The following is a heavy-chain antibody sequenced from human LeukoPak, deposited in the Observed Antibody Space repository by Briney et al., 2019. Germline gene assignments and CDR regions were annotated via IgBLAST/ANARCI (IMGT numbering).Heavy chain of an antibody. D-gene: IGHD6-19*01. Sequence: GSVQVSCKASGYTFTGYYMHWVRQAPGHGLEWMGWINPNSGGTNYAQKIQGRVTMTRDTSISTAYMELSRLRSDDTAVYYCARDLKYSSGWLRAGDWGQGTLVTVSS. CDR2: INPNSGGT. V-gene: IGHV1-2*02. CDR3: ARDLKYSSGWLRAGD. CDR1: GYTFTGYY. J-gene: IGHJ4*02.